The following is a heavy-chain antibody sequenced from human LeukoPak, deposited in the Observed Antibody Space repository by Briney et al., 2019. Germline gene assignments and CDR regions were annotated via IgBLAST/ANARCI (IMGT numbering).Heavy chain of an antibody. CDR3: ASGDSSGYYPHYYFDY. D-gene: IGHD3-22*01. J-gene: IGHJ4*02. Sequence: GASVKVSCKASGYTFTSYGISWVRQAPGQGLEWMGGIIPIFGTANYAQKFQGRVTITADKSTSTAYMELSSLRSEDTAVYYCASGDSSGYYPHYYFDYWGQGTLVTVSS. V-gene: IGHV1-69*06. CDR2: IIPIFGTA. CDR1: GYTFTSYG.